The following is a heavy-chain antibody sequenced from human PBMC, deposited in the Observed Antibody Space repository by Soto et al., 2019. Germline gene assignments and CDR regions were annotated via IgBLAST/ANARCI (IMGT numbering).Heavy chain of an antibody. CDR3: KLTYSNYGVYFDY. CDR2: IIPIFGTA. Sequence: QVQLVQSGAEVKKPGSSVKVSCKASGGTFSSYAISWVRQAPGQGLEGRGGIIPIFGTANYAQEFQGRVTMTADESTSTAYMELSSLRSEDTAVYYCKLTYSNYGVYFDYWGQGTLVTVSS. J-gene: IGHJ4*02. CDR1: GGTFSSYA. D-gene: IGHD4-4*01. V-gene: IGHV1-69*01.